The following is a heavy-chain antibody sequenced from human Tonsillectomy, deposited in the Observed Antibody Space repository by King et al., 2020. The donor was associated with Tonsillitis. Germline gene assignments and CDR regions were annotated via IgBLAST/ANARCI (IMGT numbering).Heavy chain of an antibody. CDR3: AKDRDFWGPQGMDV. D-gene: IGHD3-3*01. V-gene: IGHV3-23*04. CDR1: GFTFSSYA. J-gene: IGHJ6*02. CDR2: ISGSGGST. Sequence: EVQLVESGGGLIQPGGSLRLSCAASGFTFSSYAMNWVRQAPGKGLEWVSGISGSGGSTYYADSVEGRFSISRDNSKNTLYLKMNILRAEETAVYYGAKDRDFWGPQGMDVWGQGTTVTGSS.